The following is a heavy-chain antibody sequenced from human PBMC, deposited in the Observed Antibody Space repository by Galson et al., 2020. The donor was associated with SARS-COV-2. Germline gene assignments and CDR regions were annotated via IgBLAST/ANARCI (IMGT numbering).Heavy chain of an antibody. Sequence: GESLKISCAASGFTFSSYGMHWVRQAPGKGLEWVAVISYDGSNKYYADSVKGRFTISRDNSKNTLYLQMNSLRAEDTAVYYCAKDGGSYFVPTYYYGMDVWGQGTTVTVSS. CDR2: ISYDGSNK. D-gene: IGHD1-26*01. CDR3: AKDGGSYFVPTYYYGMDV. CDR1: GFTFSSYG. J-gene: IGHJ6*02. V-gene: IGHV3-30*18.